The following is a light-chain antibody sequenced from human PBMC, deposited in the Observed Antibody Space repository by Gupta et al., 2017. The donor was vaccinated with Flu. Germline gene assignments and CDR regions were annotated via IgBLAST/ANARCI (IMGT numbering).Light chain of an antibody. CDR1: QSISSW. V-gene: IGKV1-5*03. CDR3: QQKSICPWT. Sequence: DMQMTQSTSTLSASVRDRVSITCRASQSISSWLAWYQQKPGKAPNLLIYKAYNVESGVPSRFSGSGSGTEFTLTISSLQPDDFATYFCQQKSICPWTFGQRTKVESK. CDR2: KAY. J-gene: IGKJ1*01.